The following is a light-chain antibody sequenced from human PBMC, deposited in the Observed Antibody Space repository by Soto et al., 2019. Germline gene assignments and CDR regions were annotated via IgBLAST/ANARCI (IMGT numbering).Light chain of an antibody. CDR2: SAS. CDR1: QSVRND. V-gene: IGKV3-11*01. J-gene: IGKJ4*01. Sequence: EIVLTQSPATLSLSPGERATLSCRASQSVRNDLVWYHQKPGQAPRVLIYSASNRDTGIPARFSGSGSGTDFTLTISSREPEYFAVYDCQQRTNWPPTFGGGTKVEMK. CDR3: QQRTNWPPT.